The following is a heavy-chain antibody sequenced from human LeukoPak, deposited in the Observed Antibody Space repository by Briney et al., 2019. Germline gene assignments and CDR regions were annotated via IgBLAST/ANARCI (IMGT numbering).Heavy chain of an antibody. CDR3: ARFKGGTGFDY. CDR1: GGSITTSDFD. CDR2: ISSSGKA. V-gene: IGHV4-39*01. Sequence: SEALSLTCTVSGGSITTSDFDWAWIRQPPGQGFEWTATISSSGKAYYYPSLMSRVTISVDTSKNQFSLDVTSVTAADTGLFYCARFKGGTGFDYWGRGILVIVS. D-gene: IGHD1-26*01. J-gene: IGHJ4*02.